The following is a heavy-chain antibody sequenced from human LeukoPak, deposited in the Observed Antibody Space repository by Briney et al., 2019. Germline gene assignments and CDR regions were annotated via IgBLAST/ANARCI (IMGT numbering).Heavy chain of an antibody. CDR3: ARTKRDGYNQGWFDP. CDR2: INPNSGGT. V-gene: IGHV1-2*02. J-gene: IGHJ5*02. D-gene: IGHD5-24*01. CDR1: GYTFTGYY. Sequence: ASVKVSCKASGYTFTGYYMHWVRQAPGQGLEWMGWINPNSGGTNYAQKFQGRVTMTRDTSISTAYMELSRLRSDDTAVYYCARTKRDGYNQGWFDPWGQGILVTVSS.